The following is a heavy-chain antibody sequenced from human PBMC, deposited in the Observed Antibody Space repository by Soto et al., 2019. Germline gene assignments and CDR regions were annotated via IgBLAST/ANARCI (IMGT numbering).Heavy chain of an antibody. V-gene: IGHV4-30-4*01. J-gene: IGHJ5*02. Sequence: SETLSLTCTVSGGSISSGDYYWSWIRQPPGKGLEWIGYIYHSGSTHYNPSLKSRVTISVDTSKNQFSLKLSSVTAADTAVYYCARERPDGARLDPWGQGTLVTVSS. CDR1: GGSISSGDYY. D-gene: IGHD6-6*01. CDR3: ARERPDGARLDP. CDR2: IYHSGST.